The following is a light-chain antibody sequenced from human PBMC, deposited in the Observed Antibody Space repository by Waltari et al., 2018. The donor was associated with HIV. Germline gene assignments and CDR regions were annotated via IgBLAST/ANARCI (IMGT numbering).Light chain of an antibody. Sequence: QSALTQSASVSGSPGQSITISCTGTSSDVGAYTLVSWYPQHPGEVPKLLLYEVTKRPSGVSTRFAGSKSANTASLTISGLQAEDEADYYCCSYAGSGLVFGGGTKLTVL. V-gene: IGLV2-23*02. CDR2: EVT. CDR1: SSDVGAYTL. J-gene: IGLJ3*02. CDR3: CSYAGSGLV.